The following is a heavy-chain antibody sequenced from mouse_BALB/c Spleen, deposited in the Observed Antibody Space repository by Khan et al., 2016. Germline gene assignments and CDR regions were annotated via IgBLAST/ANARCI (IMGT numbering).Heavy chain of an antibody. CDR2: ISSGGSP. CDR3: ATKVYYFDY. V-gene: IGHV5-6-5*01. CDR1: GFTFSSYA. Sequence: EVELVEFGGVLVKPGGSLKLSCAASGFTFSSYAMSWVRQTPEKRLEWVASISSGGSPFYPDILKGRFTISRDNARNILYLQLSSLRSEDTAMYYCATKVYYFDYWGQGTTLTVSS. J-gene: IGHJ2*01.